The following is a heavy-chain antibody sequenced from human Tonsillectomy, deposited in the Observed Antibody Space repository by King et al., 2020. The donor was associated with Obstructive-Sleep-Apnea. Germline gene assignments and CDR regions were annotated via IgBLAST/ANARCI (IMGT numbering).Heavy chain of an antibody. CDR3: ARGGYDILTGYYAGRDVDFDY. D-gene: IGHD3-9*01. V-gene: IGHV1-18*01. J-gene: IGHJ4*02. CDR1: GYTFTSYG. CDR2: ISASNGNT. Sequence: VQLVESGTEVKKPGASVKVSCKTSGYTFTSYGISWVRQAPGQGLEWRGWISASNGNTNYAQKLQGRVTMNTDTSTSTAYMGLRSLRSDDTAVYYCARGGYDILTGYYAGRDVDFDYWGQGTLVTVSS.